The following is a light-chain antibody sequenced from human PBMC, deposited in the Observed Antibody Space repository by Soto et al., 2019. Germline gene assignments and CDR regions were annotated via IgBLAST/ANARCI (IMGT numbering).Light chain of an antibody. CDR2: GNS. CDR1: ISNIGAGYD. CDR3: QSYDSRLSGWV. V-gene: IGLV1-40*01. Sequence: QSVLTQPPSVSGGPGQRVTISCTGSISNIGAGYDVHWYQQLPGTAPKLLISGNSNRPSGVPDRFSGSKSGTSASLAITGLQAEDEADYYCQSYDSRLSGWVFGGGTKLTVL. J-gene: IGLJ3*02.